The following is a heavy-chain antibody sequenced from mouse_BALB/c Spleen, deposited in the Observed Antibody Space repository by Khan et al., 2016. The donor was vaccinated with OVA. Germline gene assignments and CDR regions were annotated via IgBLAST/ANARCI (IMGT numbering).Heavy chain of an antibody. J-gene: IGHJ4*01. CDR3: ARSLIDDDYDGNAMDY. V-gene: IGHV5-9*03. CDR2: ISSGGGDT. Sequence: EVELVESGGGLVKPGGSLKLSCAASGFTFSIYTMSWVRQTPEKRLEWVATISSGGGDTYYPDSVKGRFTISRDNAKNTLYLQMSSLRSADTALYYCARSLIDDDYDGNAMDYWGQGTSVTVSS. D-gene: IGHD2-4*01. CDR1: GFTFSIYT.